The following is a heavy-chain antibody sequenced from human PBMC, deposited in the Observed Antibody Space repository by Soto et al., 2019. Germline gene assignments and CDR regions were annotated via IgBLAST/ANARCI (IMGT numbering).Heavy chain of an antibody. J-gene: IGHJ6*03. CDR1: GYTFTGYY. Sequence: ASVKVSCKASGYTFTGYYMHWVRQAPGQGLEWMGWINPNSGGTNYAQKFQGWVTMTRDTSISTAYMELSRLRSDDTAVYYCARDSQEYSSSSPSIHYYMDVWGKGTTVTVSS. V-gene: IGHV1-2*04. CDR3: ARDSQEYSSSSPSIHYYMDV. D-gene: IGHD6-6*01. CDR2: INPNSGGT.